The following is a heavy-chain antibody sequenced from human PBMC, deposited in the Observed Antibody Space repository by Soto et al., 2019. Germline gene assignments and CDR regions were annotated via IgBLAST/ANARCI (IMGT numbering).Heavy chain of an antibody. CDR1: GFTFSTYS. CDR2: ISGSSGYI. Sequence: GWSLRLSCAASGFTFSTYSMNWVRQAPGKGLEWVSSISGSSGYIYYADSVKGRFTISRDNARNSLYLQMNSLRAEDTAVYYCARDNGSSYGSVFDYSGQGTLVIVSS. J-gene: IGHJ4*02. CDR3: ARDNGSSYGSVFDY. D-gene: IGHD5-18*01. V-gene: IGHV3-21*01.